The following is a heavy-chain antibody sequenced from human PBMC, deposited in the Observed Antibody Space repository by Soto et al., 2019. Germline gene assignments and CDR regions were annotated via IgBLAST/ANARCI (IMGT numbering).Heavy chain of an antibody. CDR2: IWYDGSNK. D-gene: IGHD6-19*01. Sequence: PGGSLRLSCAASGFAFCSYGVHWVRQAPGKGLEWVAVIWYDGSNKYYADSVKGRFTISRDNSKNTLYLQMNSLRAEDTAVYYCAGTVAGPNWFDPWGQGTLVTAPQ. CDR3: AGTVAGPNWFDP. J-gene: IGHJ5*02. CDR1: GFAFCSYG. V-gene: IGHV3-33*01.